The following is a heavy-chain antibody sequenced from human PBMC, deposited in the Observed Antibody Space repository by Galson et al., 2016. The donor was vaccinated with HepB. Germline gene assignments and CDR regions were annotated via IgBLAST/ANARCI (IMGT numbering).Heavy chain of an antibody. J-gene: IGHJ6*03. CDR3: ASDTLVVSRGVIFYMDV. CDR1: RFPFSSYS. Sequence: SLRLSCAASRFPFSSYSMNWVRQAPGKGLEWVSSISGSYYTNYADSVKGRFTISRDNAKNSVYLQINSLRAEDTAVYYCASDTLVVSRGVIFYMDVWGKGTTVTVAS. D-gene: IGHD3-10*01. CDR2: ISGSYYT. V-gene: IGHV3-21*01.